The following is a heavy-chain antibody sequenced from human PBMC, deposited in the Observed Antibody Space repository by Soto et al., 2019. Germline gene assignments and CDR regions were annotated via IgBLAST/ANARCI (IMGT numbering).Heavy chain of an antibody. CDR3: ARDKERDDFWSGYNFDY. CDR2: ISSSSSTI. V-gene: IGHV3-48*01. CDR1: GFTFSSYS. D-gene: IGHD3-3*01. Sequence: PGGSLRLSCAASGFTFSSYSMNWVRQAPGKGLEWVSYISSSSSTIYYADSVKGRFTISRDNAKNSLYLQMNSLRAEDTAVYYCARDKERDDFWSGYNFDYWGQGTLVTVSS. J-gene: IGHJ4*02.